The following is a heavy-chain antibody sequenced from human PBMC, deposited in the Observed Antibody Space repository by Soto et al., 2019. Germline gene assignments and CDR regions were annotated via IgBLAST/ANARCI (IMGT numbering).Heavy chain of an antibody. CDR3: ARGGRHDSSGYYLPFSGMDV. CDR2: ISAYNGNT. J-gene: IGHJ6*02. Sequence: ASVKVSCKASGYTFTSYGISWVRQAPGQGLEWMGWISAYNGNTNYAQKLQGRVTMTTDTSTSTAYMELRSLRSDDTAVYYCARGGRHDSSGYYLPFSGMDVWGQGTTVTVSS. D-gene: IGHD3-22*01. CDR1: GYTFTSYG. V-gene: IGHV1-18*01.